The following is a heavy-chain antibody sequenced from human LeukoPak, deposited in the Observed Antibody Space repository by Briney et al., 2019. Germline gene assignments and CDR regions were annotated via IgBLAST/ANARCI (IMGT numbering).Heavy chain of an antibody. CDR3: TTCTGGSCYSDY. CDR2: IKSKTTGGTT. V-gene: IGHV3-15*01. Sequence: GGSLRLSCAASGLSFSNAWMSWVRQAPGKGLEWVGRIKSKTTGGTTDFAAPVKGRFTISRDDSKNTLYLQMNSLKIEDTAVYYCTTCTGGSCYSDYWGQGTLVTVSS. CDR1: GLSFSNAW. J-gene: IGHJ4*02. D-gene: IGHD2-15*01.